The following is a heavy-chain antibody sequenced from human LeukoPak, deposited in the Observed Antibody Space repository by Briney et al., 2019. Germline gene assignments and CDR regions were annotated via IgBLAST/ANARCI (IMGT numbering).Heavy chain of an antibody. J-gene: IGHJ4*02. CDR1: GYSISSGYY. CDR2: IYHSGST. Sequence: SETLSLTCTVSGYSISSGYYWGWIRQPPGKGLEWIGSIYHSGSTYYNPSLKSRVTISVDTSKNQFSLKLSSVTAADTAVYYCARDTTLRFLEWLPIDYWGQGTLVTVSS. V-gene: IGHV4-38-2*02. CDR3: ARDTTLRFLEWLPIDY. D-gene: IGHD3-3*01.